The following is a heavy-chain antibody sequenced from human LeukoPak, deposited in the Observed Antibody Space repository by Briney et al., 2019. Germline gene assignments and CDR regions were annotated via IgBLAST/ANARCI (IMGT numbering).Heavy chain of an antibody. D-gene: IGHD1-26*01. CDR1: GFTFNSGA. Sequence: GGSLRLSCAASGFTFNSGAMGWVRQAPGKGLEWVSSISATGGNTYYADSVRGRFTISRDNSKNTVFLQMNSLRAEDTAVYYCAKDRGFSGSHYGFDSWGQGTLVTVSS. V-gene: IGHV3-23*01. J-gene: IGHJ4*02. CDR2: ISATGGNT. CDR3: AKDRGFSGSHYGFDS.